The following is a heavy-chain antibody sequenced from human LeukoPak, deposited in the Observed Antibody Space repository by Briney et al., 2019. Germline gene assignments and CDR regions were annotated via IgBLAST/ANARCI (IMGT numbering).Heavy chain of an antibody. CDR2: ISSSSSYI. CDR3: ARDGLEPPNDGGLFDP. V-gene: IGHV3-21*01. CDR1: GFTFSSYS. J-gene: IGHJ5*02. Sequence: GGSLRLSCAASGFTFSSYSMNWVRQAPGKGLEWVSSISSSSSYIYYADSVKGRFTISRDNAKNSLYLQMNSLRAEDTAVYYCARDGLEPPNDGGLFDPWGQGTLVTVSS. D-gene: IGHD1-1*01.